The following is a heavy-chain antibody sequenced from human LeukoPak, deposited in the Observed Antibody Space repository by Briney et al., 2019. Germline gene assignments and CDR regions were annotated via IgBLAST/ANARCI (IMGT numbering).Heavy chain of an antibody. Sequence: GGSLRLSCAASGFTFSSYNMNWVRQASGKGLEWVSSISSSSSYIYYADSVKGRFTISRDNAKNSLYLQMNSLRAEDTAVYYCARDPGHYDSSGYYYVGYFDYWGQGTLVTVSS. V-gene: IGHV3-21*01. CDR1: GFTFSSYN. CDR3: ARDPGHYDSSGYYYVGYFDY. CDR2: ISSSSSYI. D-gene: IGHD3-22*01. J-gene: IGHJ4*02.